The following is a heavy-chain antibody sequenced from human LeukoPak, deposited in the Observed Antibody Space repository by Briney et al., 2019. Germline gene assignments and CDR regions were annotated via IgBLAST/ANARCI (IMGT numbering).Heavy chain of an antibody. D-gene: IGHD7-27*01. CDR1: DYTFTNFG. V-gene: IGHV1-18*01. CDR2: INCYNGDT. CDR3: ARDPGTGDRPNDY. Sequence: GASVKVSCKASDYTFTNFGITWVRQAPGQGLEWMGWINCYNGDTYYAHKFQGRVTMTTDKSTSTASMELRSLTSDDTAVYYCARDPGTGDRPNDYWGQGTLVTVSS. J-gene: IGHJ4*02.